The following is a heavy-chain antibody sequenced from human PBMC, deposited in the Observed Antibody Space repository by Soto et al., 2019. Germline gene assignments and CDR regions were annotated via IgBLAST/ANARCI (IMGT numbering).Heavy chain of an antibody. Sequence: GGSLRLSCAASGFTFSTYGMSWVRQAPGKGLEWVSGISSNGANTFYADFAKGRFTISRDSAKNTLYLQMNSLRAEDTAVYYCVRTSLVVAAATREDYWGQGTLVTVSS. D-gene: IGHD2-15*01. CDR3: VRTSLVVAAATREDY. CDR2: ISSNGANT. J-gene: IGHJ4*02. CDR1: GFTFSTYG. V-gene: IGHV3-23*01.